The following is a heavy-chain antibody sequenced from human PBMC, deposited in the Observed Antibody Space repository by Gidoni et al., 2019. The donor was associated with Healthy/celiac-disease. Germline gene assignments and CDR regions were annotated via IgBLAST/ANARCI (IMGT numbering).Heavy chain of an antibody. D-gene: IGHD3-22*01. Sequence: DVQLLESGGGWVQHGGSMSLSCAASGFTFSSYAMSWVRQAPGKGLEWVSAISGSGGSTYYADSVKGRFTISRDNSKNTLYLQMNSLRAEDRAVYYCARRFDSGLDYWGQGTLVSVSS. CDR1: GFTFSSYA. J-gene: IGHJ4*02. V-gene: IGHV3-23*01. CDR3: ARRFDSGLDY. CDR2: ISGSGGST.